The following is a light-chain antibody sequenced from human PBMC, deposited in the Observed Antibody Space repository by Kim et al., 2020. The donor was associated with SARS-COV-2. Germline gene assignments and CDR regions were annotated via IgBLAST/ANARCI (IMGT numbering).Light chain of an antibody. Sequence: SVGDRVTITCRASQGIRNFLSWYQQKPGKVPSLLIYSASTLRSGVPSRFSGSGSGTEFTLTISSLQPEDVATYYCQKYDSAPRLTFGGGTKVDIK. J-gene: IGKJ4*01. CDR2: SAS. CDR1: QGIRNF. CDR3: QKYDSAPRLT. V-gene: IGKV1-27*01.